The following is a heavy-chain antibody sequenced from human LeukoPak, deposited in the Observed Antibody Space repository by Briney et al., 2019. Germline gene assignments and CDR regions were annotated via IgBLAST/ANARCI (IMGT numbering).Heavy chain of an antibody. CDR3: AKDFSHSSGWYWYFDY. D-gene: IGHD6-19*01. V-gene: IGHV3-30*18. Sequence: GRSLRLSCAASGFTFSSYGMQWVRQAPGKGLEWVAVISYDGNNKYYADSVKGRFTISRDNSKNTLYLQMNSLRAEDTAVFYCAKDFSHSSGWYWYFDYWGQGTLVTVSS. CDR1: GFTFSSYG. CDR2: ISYDGNNK. J-gene: IGHJ4*02.